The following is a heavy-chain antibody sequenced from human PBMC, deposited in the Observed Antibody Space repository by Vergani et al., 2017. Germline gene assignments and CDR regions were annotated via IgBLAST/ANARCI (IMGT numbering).Heavy chain of an antibody. J-gene: IGHJ4*02. CDR3: ARGGIFGDSGRVD. Sequence: QVQLQQWGAGLLKPSETLSLTCAVYGGSFSGYYWSWIRQPPGKGLEWIGEINHSGRTNYNPSLKSRVNISVDTSKNQFSLKLSSVTAADTAVYYCARGGIFGDSGRVDWGQGTLVTVSS. D-gene: IGHD3-10*01. CDR1: GGSFSGYY. CDR2: INHSGRT. V-gene: IGHV4-34*01.